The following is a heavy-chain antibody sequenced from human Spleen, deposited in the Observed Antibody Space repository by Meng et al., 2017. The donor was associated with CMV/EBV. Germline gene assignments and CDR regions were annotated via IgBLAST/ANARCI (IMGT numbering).Heavy chain of an antibody. Sequence: SCAGSGITFSVFDMYWVRQSPGKGLEWLTVISYDGNNKYYADSVKGRFTISRESSKNTLYLQMNSLETEDTAVYYCTTISRWGQGTLVTVSS. CDR3: TTISR. CDR2: ISYDGNNK. J-gene: IGHJ4*02. V-gene: IGHV3-30*14. D-gene: IGHD1-14*01. CDR1: GITFSVFD.